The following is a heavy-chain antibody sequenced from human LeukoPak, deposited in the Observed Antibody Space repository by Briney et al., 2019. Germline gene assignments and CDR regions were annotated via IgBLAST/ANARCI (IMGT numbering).Heavy chain of an antibody. J-gene: IGHJ4*02. CDR2: ISGSGGST. D-gene: IGHD5-12*01. CDR1: GGSISSYY. Sequence: PSETLSLTCTVSGGSISSYYWSWFRQPPGKGLEWVSVISGSGGSTYYADSVKGRFTISRDNSRNTVYLQMNSLRAEDTAVYYCAKANSAYDYDYFDYWGQGTLVTVSS. V-gene: IGHV3-23*01. CDR3: AKANSAYDYDYFDY.